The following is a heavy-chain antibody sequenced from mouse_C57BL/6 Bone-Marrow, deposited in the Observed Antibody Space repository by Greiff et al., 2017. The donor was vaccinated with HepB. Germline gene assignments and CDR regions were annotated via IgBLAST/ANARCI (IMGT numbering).Heavy chain of an antibody. J-gene: IGHJ4*01. CDR2: IWGDGST. Sequence: VKLMESGPGLVAPSQRLSISCTVSGFSLTSYGVSWVRQPPGKGLEWLGVIWGDGSTNYHSALISRLSISKDNSKSQVFLKLNSLQTDDTATYYCAKPEDYSNYDYYAMDYWGQGTSVTVSS. V-gene: IGHV2-3*01. CDR1: GFSLTSYG. CDR3: AKPEDYSNYDYYAMDY. D-gene: IGHD2-5*01.